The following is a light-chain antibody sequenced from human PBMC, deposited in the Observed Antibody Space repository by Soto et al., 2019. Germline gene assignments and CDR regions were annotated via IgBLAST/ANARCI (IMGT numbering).Light chain of an antibody. CDR3: QQYNNWPPFT. J-gene: IGKJ3*01. CDR2: GAS. CDR1: QSISTN. Sequence: EIVMTQSPAILSVSPGERATLSCRASQSISTNLAWYQQKPGQAPRLLMYGASTRATGIPARFSGSGSGTEFTLTISSLQSEDFAVYYCQQYNNWPPFTFGPGTKVDIK. V-gene: IGKV3-15*01.